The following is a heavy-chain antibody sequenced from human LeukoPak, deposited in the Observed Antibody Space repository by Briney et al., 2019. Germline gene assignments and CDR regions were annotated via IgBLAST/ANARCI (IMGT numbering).Heavy chain of an antibody. CDR2: IKQDGSEK. J-gene: IGHJ4*02. Sequence: GGSLRLSCAAWGFTFSSYWMSWVRQAPGKGREWVANIKQDGSEKYYVDSVKGRFTISRDNAKNSLYLQMNSLRAEDTAVYSCARVRRAFDYWGQGTLVTVSS. V-gene: IGHV3-7*01. CDR1: GFTFSSYW. CDR3: ARVRRAFDY.